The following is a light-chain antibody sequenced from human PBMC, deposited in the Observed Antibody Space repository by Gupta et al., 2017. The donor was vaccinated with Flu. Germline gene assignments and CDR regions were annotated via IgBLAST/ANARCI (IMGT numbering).Light chain of an antibody. J-gene: IGKJ4*02. Sequence: ICNASLCVWYDAGDNNYLAWDQHKHGQPPKVLINWASIRESGVPDRFSGSGSGTDFTRTISSLQAEDVAVYYCQQSYGRPLTFGGGTKVEIK. V-gene: IGKV4-1*01. CDR1: LCVWYDAGDNNY. CDR2: WAS. CDR3: QQSYGRPLT.